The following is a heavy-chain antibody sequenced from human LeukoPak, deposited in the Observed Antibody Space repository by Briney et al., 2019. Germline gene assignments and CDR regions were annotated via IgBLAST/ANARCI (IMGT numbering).Heavy chain of an antibody. J-gene: IGHJ5*01. D-gene: IGHD3-10*01. V-gene: IGHV1-18*01. CDR2: ISAYNGNT. CDR3: ARENVGFGSWFDS. CDR1: GYTFTNYG. Sequence: ASVKVSCKASGYTFTNYGISWVRQAPGQGLEWMGWISAYNGNTNYAQKLQGRVTMTTDTSTRTAYMELRSLRSDDTAVYYCARENVGFGSWFDSWGQGTLVAVSS.